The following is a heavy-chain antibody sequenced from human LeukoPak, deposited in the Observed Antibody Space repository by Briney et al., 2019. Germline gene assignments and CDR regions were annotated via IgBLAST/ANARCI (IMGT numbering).Heavy chain of an antibody. CDR2: ISYDGSNK. CDR3: ARDKIAVAGPHYYYYYGMDV. Sequence: PGGSLRLSCAASGFTFSSYAMHWVRQAPGKGLEWVAVISYDGSNKYYADSVKGRFTISRDNSKNTLYLQMNSLRAEDTAVYYCARDKIAVAGPHYYYYYGMDVWGQGTTVTVSS. CDR1: GFTFSSYA. D-gene: IGHD6-19*01. V-gene: IGHV3-30-3*01. J-gene: IGHJ6*02.